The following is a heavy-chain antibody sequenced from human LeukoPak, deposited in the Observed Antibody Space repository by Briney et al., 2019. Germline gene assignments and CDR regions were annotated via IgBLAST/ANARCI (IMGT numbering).Heavy chain of an antibody. D-gene: IGHD3-22*01. CDR2: IYTSGST. CDR1: GDSISSYY. Sequence: SETLSLTCSVSGDSISSYYWSWIRQPPGKGLEWIGYIYTSGSTNYNPSLKSRVTISVDTSKNQFSLKLNSVTAADTAVYYCARLTPRDSSGYYSGYFQHWGQGTLVTVSS. V-gene: IGHV4-4*09. J-gene: IGHJ1*01. CDR3: ARLTPRDSSGYYSGYFQH.